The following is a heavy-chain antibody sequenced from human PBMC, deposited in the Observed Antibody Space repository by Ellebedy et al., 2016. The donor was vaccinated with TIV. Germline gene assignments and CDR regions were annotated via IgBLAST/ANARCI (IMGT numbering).Heavy chain of an antibody. D-gene: IGHD6-19*01. CDR1: GGTFSSYA. J-gene: IGHJ3*02. V-gene: IGHV1-69*13. CDR3: ARDRLNGYSSGWYPTHDAFDI. CDR2: IIPIFGTA. Sequence: SVKVSXXASGGTFSSYAISWVRQAPGQGLEWMGGIIPIFGTANYAQKFQGRVTITADESTSTAYMELSSLRAEDTAVYYCARDRLNGYSSGWYPTHDAFDIWGQGTMVTVSS.